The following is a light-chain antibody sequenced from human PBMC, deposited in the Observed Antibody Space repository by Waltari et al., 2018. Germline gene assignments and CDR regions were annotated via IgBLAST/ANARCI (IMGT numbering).Light chain of an antibody. CDR3: QQTYSHFRT. CDR2: AAS. V-gene: IGKV1-39*01. Sequence: DIRMTQSPPSLXASVGDSVTITCWASQGISSYLNWYQQKPGQAPKLLIYAASSLQSGVPSRFSVSGFGTDFTLTINSLQPEDFAVYFCQQTYSHFRTFGQGTKVDVK. J-gene: IGKJ1*01. CDR1: QGISSY.